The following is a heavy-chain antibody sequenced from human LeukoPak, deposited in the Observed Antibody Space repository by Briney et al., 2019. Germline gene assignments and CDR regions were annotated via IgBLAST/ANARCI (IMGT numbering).Heavy chain of an antibody. CDR2: TNQDGSDK. CDR1: GFTFSHYW. D-gene: IGHD4-11*01. Sequence: GGSLRLSCAVSGFTFSHYWMTWVRQAPGKGLEWVANTNQDGSDKYYVDSVKGRFTISRDNSKNTLYLDMNSLRAEDTAVYYCAKGYSKSSHFDYWGQGTLVTVSS. V-gene: IGHV3-7*05. CDR3: AKGYSKSSHFDY. J-gene: IGHJ4*02.